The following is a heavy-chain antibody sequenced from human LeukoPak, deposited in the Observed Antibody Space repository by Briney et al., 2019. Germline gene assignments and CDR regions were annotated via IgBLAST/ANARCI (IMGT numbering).Heavy chain of an antibody. V-gene: IGHV1-18*01. CDR1: GYSFNNYG. J-gene: IGHJ2*01. D-gene: IGHD3-9*01. Sequence: ASVKVSCKASGYSFNNYGISWVRQAPGQGLEWMGWINLFNGNTKYAQRLQDRVTMTTDTSTSTAYMELRSLRSDDTAVYYCARAWYFDWLPRLRWYFDLWGRGTLVTVSS. CDR3: ARAWYFDWLPRLRWYFDL. CDR2: INLFNGNT.